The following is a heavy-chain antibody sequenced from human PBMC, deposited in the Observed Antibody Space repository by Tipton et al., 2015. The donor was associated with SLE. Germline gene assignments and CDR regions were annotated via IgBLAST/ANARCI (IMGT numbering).Heavy chain of an antibody. Sequence: SLRLSCAASGFSFSSYWMTWVRQAPGKGLEWVAIIKQDGSDEYYVDSVKGRFTISRDNAKNSLFVQMHNLRAGDTAVYHCARVNGTYGGSFDIWGQGTTVTVSS. D-gene: IGHD4-23*01. CDR3: ARVNGTYGGSFDI. CDR1: GFSFSSYW. V-gene: IGHV3-7*01. CDR2: IKQDGSDE. J-gene: IGHJ3*02.